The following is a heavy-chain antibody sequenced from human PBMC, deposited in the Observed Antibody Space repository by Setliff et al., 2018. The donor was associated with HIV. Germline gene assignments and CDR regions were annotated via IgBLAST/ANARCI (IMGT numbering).Heavy chain of an antibody. D-gene: IGHD3-16*02. CDR3: ARDNNPGYRGYWGRFDY. CDR2: IYYSGST. CDR1: GGSISSGGYY. V-gene: IGHV4-31*03. Sequence: SETLSLTCTVSGGSISSGGYYWSWIRQHPGKGLEWIGYIYYSGSTYYNPSLKSRVTISVDTSKNQFSLKLSSVTAADTAVYYCARDNNPGYRGYWGRFDYWGQGTLVTVSS. J-gene: IGHJ4*02.